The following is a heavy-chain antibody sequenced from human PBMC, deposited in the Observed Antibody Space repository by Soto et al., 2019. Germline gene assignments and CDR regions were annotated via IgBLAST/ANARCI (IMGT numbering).Heavy chain of an antibody. J-gene: IGHJ5*02. Sequence: QVQLVQSGAEVKKPGASVKVSCKASGYTFTSYGISWVRQAPGQGLEWVGWISAYNGNTNYTQKLQGRVTMTTDKSTSTSYMELRSQRSDDTDMYYCARDLCPPRSLSGCSCYFNWFYPWGQGTLVTVSS. CDR3: ARDLCPPRSLSGCSCYFNWFYP. CDR1: GYTFTSYG. CDR2: ISAYNGNT. D-gene: IGHD2-15*01. V-gene: IGHV1-18*01.